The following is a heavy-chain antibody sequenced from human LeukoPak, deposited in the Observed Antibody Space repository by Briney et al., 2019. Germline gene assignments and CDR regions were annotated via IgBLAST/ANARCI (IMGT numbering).Heavy chain of an antibody. Sequence: ASVKVSCKASGYTFTGYYMHWVRQAPGQGLEWMGRINPNSGGTNYAQKFQGRVTMTRHTSISTAYMELSRLRSDDTAVYYCARLSIAGDSNYWGQGTLVTVSS. J-gene: IGHJ4*02. V-gene: IGHV1-2*06. CDR2: INPNSGGT. CDR1: GYTFTGYY. D-gene: IGHD2-21*01. CDR3: ARLSIAGDSNY.